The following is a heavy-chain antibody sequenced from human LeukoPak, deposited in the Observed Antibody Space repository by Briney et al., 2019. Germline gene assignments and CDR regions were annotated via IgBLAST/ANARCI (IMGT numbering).Heavy chain of an antibody. CDR2: IYYSGST. Sequence: PSETLSLTCTVSGGSISSYYWSWIRQPPGKGLEWIGYIYYSGSTNYNPSLKSRVTISVDTSKNQFSLKLSSVTAADTAVYYCARQYSSGWYHFDPWGQGTLVTVSS. J-gene: IGHJ5*02. V-gene: IGHV4-59*01. D-gene: IGHD6-19*01. CDR1: GGSISSYY. CDR3: ARQYSSGWYHFDP.